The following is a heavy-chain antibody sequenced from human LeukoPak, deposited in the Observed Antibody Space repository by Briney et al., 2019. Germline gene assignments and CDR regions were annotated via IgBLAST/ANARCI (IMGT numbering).Heavy chain of an antibody. CDR2: IWYDGSNK. V-gene: IGHV3-33*01. CDR1: GFTFSSYG. Sequence: PGRSLRLSCAASGFTFSSYGMHWVRQAPGKGLEWVAVIWYDGSNKYYVDSVKGRFTISRDNSKNTLYLQMNSLRAEGTAVYYCARESRGGYYYGMDVWGQGTTVTVSS. J-gene: IGHJ6*02. D-gene: IGHD3-3*01. CDR3: ARESRGGYYYGMDV.